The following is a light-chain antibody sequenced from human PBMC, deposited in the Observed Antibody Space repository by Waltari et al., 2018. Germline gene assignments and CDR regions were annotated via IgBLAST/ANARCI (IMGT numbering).Light chain of an antibody. V-gene: IGLV1-47*01. J-gene: IGLJ2*01. CDR1: NSNIGSNY. CDR3: AAWDDSLSAVP. Sequence: QSVLTQPPSTSGTPGQRVTISCSGSNSNIGSNYVYWYQQVPGMAPKLLIYKDNQRPPGVPDRFSGSKSGTSASLAISALRSEDEADYYCAAWDDSLSAVPFGGGTKVTVL. CDR2: KDN.